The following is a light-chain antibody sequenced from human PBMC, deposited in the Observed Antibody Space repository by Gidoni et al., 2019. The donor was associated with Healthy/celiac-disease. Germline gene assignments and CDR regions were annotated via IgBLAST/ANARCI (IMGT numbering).Light chain of an antibody. CDR2: GAS. J-gene: IGKJ1*01. CDR3: QQYGSSPGT. V-gene: IGKV3-20*01. CDR1: QSVSSSY. Sequence: EIVFTQSPGTLSLSPGERATLACRASQSVSSSYLAWYQQKPGQAPRLLIYGASSRATGTPDRFSGSGSGTDFTLTISRLEPEDCAVYYCQQYGSSPGTFGQXTKVEIK.